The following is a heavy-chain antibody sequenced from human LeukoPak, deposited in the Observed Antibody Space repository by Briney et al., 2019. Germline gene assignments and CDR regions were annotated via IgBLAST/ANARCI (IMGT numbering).Heavy chain of an antibody. CDR3: ARHVETGYSYGSPFDY. J-gene: IGHJ4*02. Sequence: PSQTLSLTFTVSGGSISSGSYYWSWIRQPAGKGLEWIGRIYTSGSTNYNPSLKSRVTISVDTSKNQFSLKLSSVTAADTAVYYCARHVETGYSYGSPFDYWGQGTLVTVSS. CDR1: GGSISSGSYY. CDR2: IYTSGST. D-gene: IGHD5-18*01. V-gene: IGHV4-61*02.